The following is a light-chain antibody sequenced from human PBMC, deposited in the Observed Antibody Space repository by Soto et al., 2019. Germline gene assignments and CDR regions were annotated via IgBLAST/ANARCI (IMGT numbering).Light chain of an antibody. CDR2: SNN. CDR3: AAWDDSLNGVL. CDR1: RSNIASNT. Sequence: QSVLTQPPSASGTPGQRVTISCSGSRSNIASNTVNWYQQLPGTAPKVLIYSNNQRPSGVPDRFSGSKSGTSASLAISGLQSEDEADYYCAAWDDSLNGVLFGGGTKVTVL. V-gene: IGLV1-44*01. J-gene: IGLJ2*01.